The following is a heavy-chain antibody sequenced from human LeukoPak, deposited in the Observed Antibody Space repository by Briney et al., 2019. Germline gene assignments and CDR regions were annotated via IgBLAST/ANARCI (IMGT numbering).Heavy chain of an antibody. CDR2: IYSGGST. CDR1: GFTVSSNY. V-gene: IGHV3-66*02. Sequence: PGGSLRLSCAASGFTVSSNYMSWVRQAPGKGLEWVSVIYSGGSTYYADSVKGRFTISRDNSKNTLYLQMNSLRAEDTAVYYCAREAKPSSYYYGMDVWGQGTTVTVSS. CDR3: AREAKPSSYYYGMDV. J-gene: IGHJ6*02.